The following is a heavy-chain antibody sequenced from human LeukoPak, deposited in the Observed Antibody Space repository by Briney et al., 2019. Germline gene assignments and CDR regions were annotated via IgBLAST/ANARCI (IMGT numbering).Heavy chain of an antibody. CDR1: GYTFTGYY. CDR2: MNPNSGNT. J-gene: IGHJ5*02. CDR3: ARYTAAAGTFNWFDP. Sequence: GASVKVSCKASGYTFTGYYMHWVRQATGQGLEWMGWMNPNSGNTGYAQKFQGRVTMTRNTSISTAYMELSSLRSEDTAVYYCARYTAAAGTFNWFDPWGQGTLVTVSS. V-gene: IGHV1-8*02. D-gene: IGHD6-13*01.